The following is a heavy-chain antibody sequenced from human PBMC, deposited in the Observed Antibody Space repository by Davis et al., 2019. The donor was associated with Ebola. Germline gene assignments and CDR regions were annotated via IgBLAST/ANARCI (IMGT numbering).Heavy chain of an antibody. CDR1: GYTFTGYY. Sequence: ASVKVSCKASGYTFTGYYMHWVRQAPGQGLEWMGWINPNSGGTDYAQKFQGRVTMTRDTSINTAYMELSRLRSDDTAVYYCARGVTWLRPQPDYWGQGTLVTVSS. CDR3: ARGVTWLRPQPDY. D-gene: IGHD5-12*01. V-gene: IGHV1-2*02. J-gene: IGHJ4*02. CDR2: INPNSGGT.